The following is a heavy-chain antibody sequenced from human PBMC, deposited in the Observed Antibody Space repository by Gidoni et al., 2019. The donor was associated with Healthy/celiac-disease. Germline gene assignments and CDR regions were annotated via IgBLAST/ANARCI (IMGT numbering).Heavy chain of an antibody. CDR1: GGSISSSSYY. Sequence: QLQLQESGPGLVKPSETLSLTCTVSGGSISSSSYYWGWIRQPPGKGLEWIGSIYYSGSTYYNPSLKSRVTISVDTSKNQFSLKLSSVTAADTAVYYCARDRSDETFDYWGQGTLVTVSS. V-gene: IGHV4-39*07. CDR2: IYYSGST. CDR3: ARDRSDETFDY. J-gene: IGHJ4*02.